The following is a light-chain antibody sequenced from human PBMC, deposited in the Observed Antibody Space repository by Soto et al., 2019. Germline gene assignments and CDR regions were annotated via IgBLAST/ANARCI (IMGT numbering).Light chain of an antibody. J-gene: IGKJ5*01. CDR1: QSISNY. Sequence: DIQMTQSPSSLSASVGDRVTITCRASQSISNYLNWYQQKPGQAPKFLIYAAPSLQSGVPSRFSGRGYGTDFTLTITSLQAEDFATYFCQQGYDTPITFGQGTRLEI. CDR3: QQGYDTPIT. CDR2: AAP. V-gene: IGKV1-39*01.